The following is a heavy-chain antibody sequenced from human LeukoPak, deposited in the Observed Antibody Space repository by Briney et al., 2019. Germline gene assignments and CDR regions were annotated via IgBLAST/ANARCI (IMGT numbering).Heavy chain of an antibody. J-gene: IGHJ4*02. Sequence: SESLSLTCTVSGGSISSSSYYWGWIRQPPGKGLEWIGSIYYSGSTYYNPSLKSRVTISVDTSKNQFSLKLSSVTAADTAVYYCAGSRLVIPDYWGQGTLVTVSS. CDR1: GGSISSSSYY. CDR2: IYYSGST. D-gene: IGHD3-9*01. V-gene: IGHV4-39*01. CDR3: AGSRLVIPDY.